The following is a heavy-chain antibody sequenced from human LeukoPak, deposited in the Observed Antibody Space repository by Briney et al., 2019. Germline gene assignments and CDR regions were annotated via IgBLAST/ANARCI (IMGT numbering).Heavy chain of an antibody. Sequence: GASVKVSCKVSGYTLTKLSMHWVRQAPGKGLEWMGGFDPEDGETIYAQKLQGRVIMTEDTVIDTAYMELSGLRSEDTAVYYCATGVGVAATLGYDYWGQGTLVTVSS. CDR3: ATGVGVAATLGYDY. J-gene: IGHJ4*02. V-gene: IGHV1-24*01. D-gene: IGHD2-15*01. CDR1: GYTLTKLS. CDR2: FDPEDGET.